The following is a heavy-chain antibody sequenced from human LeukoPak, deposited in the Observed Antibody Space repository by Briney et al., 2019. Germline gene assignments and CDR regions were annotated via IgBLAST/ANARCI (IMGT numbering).Heavy chain of an antibody. J-gene: IGHJ4*02. Sequence: ASVKVSCKASGYTFTSYEINWVRQATAQGLGWMGWMSPNSGNTGYAQKFQGRVTIIRNTSISTAYMELSSLRSEDTAVYYCARGRFLDYWGQGTLVSVSS. CDR1: GYTFTSYE. V-gene: IGHV1-8*03. CDR2: MSPNSGNT. CDR3: ARGRFLDY.